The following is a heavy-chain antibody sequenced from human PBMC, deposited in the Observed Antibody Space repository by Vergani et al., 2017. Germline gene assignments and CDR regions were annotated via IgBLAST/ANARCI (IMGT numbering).Heavy chain of an antibody. V-gene: IGHV4-4*09. CDR3: ARSRPYCTSGSCPAI. J-gene: IGHJ4*02. D-gene: IGHD2-15*01. Sequence: MQLVESGGGVVQPGGSLRLSCAASGFMFSNHWMSWVRQAPGKGPEWIGHIHTGGSTDLNPSFKSRVSISVDTSKSQFSLKLNSVTVADTAVYYCARSRPYCTSGSCPAIWGQGTLVTVSS. CDR1: GFMFSNHW. CDR2: IHTGGST.